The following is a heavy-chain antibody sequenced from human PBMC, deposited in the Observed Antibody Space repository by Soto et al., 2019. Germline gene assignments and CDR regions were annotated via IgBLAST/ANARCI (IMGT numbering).Heavy chain of an antibody. D-gene: IGHD4-17*01. Sequence: QVLLLQSGSEVKKPGSSVKVSCKASGDAFQSYAIHWVRQAPGQGLEYMGRIIPSYDRTKYAQKFQGRLTVTADMYTSTVYMELSSLRSEDTAVYYCARDPTNDYGDDTVDYWGQGTKVSVSS. J-gene: IGHJ4*02. CDR3: ARDPTNDYGDDTVDY. V-gene: IGHV1-69*06. CDR2: IIPSYDRT. CDR1: GDAFQSYA.